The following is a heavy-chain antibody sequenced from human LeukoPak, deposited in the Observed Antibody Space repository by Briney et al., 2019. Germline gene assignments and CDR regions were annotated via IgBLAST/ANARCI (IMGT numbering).Heavy chain of an antibody. V-gene: IGHV1-2*02. CDR1: GYTFTGYY. CDR2: INPNSGGT. Sequence: ASVKVSCKASGYTFTGYYMHWVRQAPGQGLEWMGWINPNSGGTNCAQKFQGRVTMTRDTSISTAYMELSRLRSDDTAVYYCAFWSGYYGHNWFDPWGQGTLVTVSS. D-gene: IGHD3-3*01. J-gene: IGHJ5*02. CDR3: AFWSGYYGHNWFDP.